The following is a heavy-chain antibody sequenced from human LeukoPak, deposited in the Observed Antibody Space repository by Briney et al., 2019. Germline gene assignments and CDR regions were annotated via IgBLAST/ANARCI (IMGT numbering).Heavy chain of an antibody. CDR1: GFTFSSYS. J-gene: IGHJ4*02. Sequence: GGSLRLSCAASGFTFSSYSMNWVRQAPGKGLKWVSSISSSSSYIYYADSVKGRFTISRDNSKNTLYLQMNSLRAEDTAVYYCAKSNMVRGVYWGQGTLVTVSS. CDR3: AKSNMVRGVY. V-gene: IGHV3-21*04. CDR2: ISSSSSYI. D-gene: IGHD3-10*01.